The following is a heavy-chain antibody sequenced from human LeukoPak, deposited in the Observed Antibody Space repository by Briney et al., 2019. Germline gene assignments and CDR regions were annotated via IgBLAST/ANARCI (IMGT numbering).Heavy chain of an antibody. CDR1: GFTFSSYG. J-gene: IGHJ4*02. CDR2: IRYDGSNK. V-gene: IGHV3-30*02. Sequence: GGSLRLSCAASGFTFSSYGMHWVRQAPGKGLEWVAFIRYDGSNKYYADSVKGRFTISRDNSKNTLYLQMNGLRAEDTAVYYCAKDRLGVVPAAMEIDYWGQGTLVTVSS. CDR3: AKDRLGVVPAAMEIDY. D-gene: IGHD2-2*01.